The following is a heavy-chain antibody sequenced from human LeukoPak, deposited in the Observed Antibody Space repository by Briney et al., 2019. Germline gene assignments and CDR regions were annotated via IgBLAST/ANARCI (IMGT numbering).Heavy chain of an antibody. D-gene: IGHD3-10*01. CDR1: GGSFSGYY. CDR2: INHSGST. V-gene: IGHV4-34*01. CDR3: ARGPRGVGYYFDY. J-gene: IGHJ4*02. Sequence: SETLSLTCAVYGGSFSGYYWSWIRQPPGKGLEWIGEINHSGSTNYNPSLKSRVTISVDKSKNQFSLKLSSVTAADTAVYYCARGPRGVGYYFDYWGQGILVTVSS.